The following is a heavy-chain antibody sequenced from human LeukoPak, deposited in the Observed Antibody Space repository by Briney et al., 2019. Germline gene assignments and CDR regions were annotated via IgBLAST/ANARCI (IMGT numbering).Heavy chain of an antibody. CDR3: ARGVVVVAATPLDY. CDR1: GFTFSSYW. V-gene: IGHV3-66*01. Sequence: GGSLRLSCAASGFTFSSYWMSWVRQAPGKGLEWVSVIYSGGSAYYADSVKGRFTISRDNSKNTPYLQMNSLRAEDTAVYYCARGVVVVAATPLDYWGQGTLVTVSS. J-gene: IGHJ4*02. CDR2: IYSGGSA. D-gene: IGHD2-15*01.